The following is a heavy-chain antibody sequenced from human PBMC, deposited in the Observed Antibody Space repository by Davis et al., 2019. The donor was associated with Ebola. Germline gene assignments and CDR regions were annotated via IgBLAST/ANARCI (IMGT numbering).Heavy chain of an antibody. CDR1: GFSFSGYW. CDR3: ARDSQGKIPFDP. J-gene: IGHJ5*02. Sequence: PGGSLRLSCEVSGFSFSGYWMSWVRQAPGKGPEWVANTNQYGSERYYVDSVKGRFTISRDKSKNSLYLEMNSLRAEDTAVYSCARDSQGKIPFDPWGQGTLVTVSS. D-gene: IGHD3-10*01. V-gene: IGHV3-7*03. CDR2: TNQYGSER.